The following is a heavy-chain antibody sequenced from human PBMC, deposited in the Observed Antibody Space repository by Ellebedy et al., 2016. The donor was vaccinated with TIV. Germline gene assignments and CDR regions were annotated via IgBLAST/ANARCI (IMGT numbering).Heavy chain of an antibody. D-gene: IGHD6-19*01. V-gene: IGHV3-53*01. CDR2: IYSSGGT. J-gene: IGHJ4*02. CDR1: GFTVSSNY. CDR3: AGGISVAGTSLGF. Sequence: GGSLRLSCAASGFTVSSNYMSWVRQAPGRGLEWVSTIYSSGGTYCAGSVKGRFTISRDNSKNTLYLQMNSLRAEDTAVYYCAGGISVAGTSLGFWGQGTLVTVSS.